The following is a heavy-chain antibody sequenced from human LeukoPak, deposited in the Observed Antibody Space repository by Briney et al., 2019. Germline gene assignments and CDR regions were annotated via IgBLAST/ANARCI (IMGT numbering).Heavy chain of an antibody. CDR1: GVIVSRNF. Sequence: GGSLRLSCAASGVIVSRNFMSWVRQAPGKGLQWVAIMYAGGTTDYSDSVRGRFHISRDSSNNTLSLQINSLRAEDTAVYYCARTSGGRLAVAVDSWGQGTLVTVSS. CDR2: MYAGGTT. V-gene: IGHV3-53*01. D-gene: IGHD6-19*01. CDR3: ARTSGGRLAVAVDS. J-gene: IGHJ4*02.